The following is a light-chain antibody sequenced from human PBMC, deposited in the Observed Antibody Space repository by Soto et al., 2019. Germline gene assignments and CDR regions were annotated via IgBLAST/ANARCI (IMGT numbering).Light chain of an antibody. CDR1: QSVSVN. J-gene: IGKJ5*01. Sequence: EIVMTQSPATLSVSPGERATLSCRASQSVSVNLAWYQQKPGQPPRLLIYGASTRATGIPARFSGSGSGTDFTLTISRLEPEDFAVYYCQQYSTSPTFGEGTRLENK. CDR3: QQYSTSPT. V-gene: IGKV3-15*01. CDR2: GAS.